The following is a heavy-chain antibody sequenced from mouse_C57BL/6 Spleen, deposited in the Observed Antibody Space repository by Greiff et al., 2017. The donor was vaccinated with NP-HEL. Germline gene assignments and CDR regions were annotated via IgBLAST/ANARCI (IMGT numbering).Heavy chain of an antibody. CDR3: ARMGNWEGDYFDY. CDR1: GYTFTSYW. CDR2: IDPSDSET. V-gene: IGHV1-52*01. J-gene: IGHJ2*01. D-gene: IGHD4-1*02. Sequence: QVQLQQPGAELVRPGSSVKLSCKASGYTFTSYWMHWVKQRPIQGLEWIGNIDPSDSETHYNQKFKDKATLTVDKSSSTAYMQLSSLTSEDSAVYYCARMGNWEGDYFDYWGQGTTLTVSS.